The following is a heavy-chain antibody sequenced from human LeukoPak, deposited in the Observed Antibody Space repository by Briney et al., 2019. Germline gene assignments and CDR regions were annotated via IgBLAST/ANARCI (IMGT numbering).Heavy chain of an antibody. CDR2: ISAYNGNT. J-gene: IGHJ6*02. Sequence: ASVTVSCKASGYTFTSYGISWVRQAPGQGLEWMGWISAYNGNTNYAQKLQGRVTMTTDTSTSTAYMELSSLRSEDTAVYYCAAGLVEFRGVQFYYYYGMDVWGQGTTVTVSS. CDR3: AAGLVEFRGVQFYYYYGMDV. V-gene: IGHV1-18*01. CDR1: GYTFTSYG. D-gene: IGHD3-10*01.